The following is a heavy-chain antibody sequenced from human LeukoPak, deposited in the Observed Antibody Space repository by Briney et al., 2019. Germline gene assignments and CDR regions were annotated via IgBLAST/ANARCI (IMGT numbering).Heavy chain of an antibody. CDR1: GFTFSSYG. CDR2: ISATSDI. Sequence: GGSLRLSCAVSGFTFSSYGMNWVRQAPGKGLEWVSYISATSDIYYGDSVKGRFTISRDNVKNSLDLQMNTLRAEDSAVYYCAESSWHNWGQGTLVTVSS. J-gene: IGHJ4*02. V-gene: IGHV3-21*05. CDR3: AESSWHN. D-gene: IGHD6-13*01.